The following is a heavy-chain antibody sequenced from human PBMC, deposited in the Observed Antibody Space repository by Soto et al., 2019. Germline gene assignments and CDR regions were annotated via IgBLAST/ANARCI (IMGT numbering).Heavy chain of an antibody. D-gene: IGHD6-6*01. CDR3: AKRSSSSTFDY. J-gene: IGHJ4*02. Sequence: EVPLLESGGGLVQPGESLRLSCAASGFTFSSYAMSRVRLAPGKGLEWVSVISGSDDSTYYADSVKGRFTISRDNSKNTLYLQMNSLRAEDTAVYYCAKRSSSSTFDYWGQGTLVTVSS. CDR2: ISGSDDST. CDR1: GFTFSSYA. V-gene: IGHV3-23*01.